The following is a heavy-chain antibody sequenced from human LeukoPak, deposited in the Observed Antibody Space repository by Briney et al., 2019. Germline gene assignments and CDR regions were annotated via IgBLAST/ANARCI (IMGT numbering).Heavy chain of an antibody. CDR3: ARRDSSGYYPEQSHGMDV. Sequence: GESLKISCKGSGYSFTSYWIGWVRQMPGKGLEWMGNIYPGDSDTRYSPSFQGQVTISADKSNGTAYLQWSSLKASDTAMYYCARRDSSGYYPEQSHGMDVWGQGTTVTVSS. V-gene: IGHV5-51*01. J-gene: IGHJ6*02. CDR1: GYSFTSYW. CDR2: IYPGDSDT. D-gene: IGHD3-22*01.